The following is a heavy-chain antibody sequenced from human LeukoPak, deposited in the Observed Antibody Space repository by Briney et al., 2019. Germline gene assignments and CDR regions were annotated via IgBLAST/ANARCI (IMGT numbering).Heavy chain of an antibody. D-gene: IGHD1-7*01. CDR1: GFTFSRFA. CDR2: ISYDGSNK. J-gene: IGHJ3*02. Sequence: GGSLRLSCAASGFTFSRFAMHWVRQAPGKGLEWVTIISYDGSNKYYADSVKGRFTISRDNSKNTLYLQMNSLRAEDTAVYYCARSSLYNWNYHGFDIWGQGTMVTVSS. CDR3: ARSSLYNWNYHGFDI. V-gene: IGHV3-30*04.